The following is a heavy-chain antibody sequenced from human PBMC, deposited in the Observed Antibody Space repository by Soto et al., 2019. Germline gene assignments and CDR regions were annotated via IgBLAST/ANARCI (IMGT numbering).Heavy chain of an antibody. D-gene: IGHD2-8*02. J-gene: IGHJ3*02. CDR1: GFTCSSYD. CDR2: ILVGGST. V-gene: IGHV3-23*01. Sequence: GGSLRLSCAASGFTCSSYDMSWVRQAPGKGLEWVSTILVGGSTYYPDSVKGRFTISRDNSKNTVSLQMNSLTAGDTAVYYCAKATATGGGAFDICGQGTMVTV. CDR3: AKATATGGGAFDI.